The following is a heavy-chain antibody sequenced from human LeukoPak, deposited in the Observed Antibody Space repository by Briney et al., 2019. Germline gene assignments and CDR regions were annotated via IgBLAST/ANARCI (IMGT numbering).Heavy chain of an antibody. Sequence: SQTLSLTCTVSDGSISSAYRWTWIRQSAGKGLEWIGRVDTSGSTKYNPSLKSRVTISFDTSKNQFSLRLTSVTAADTAVYYCARHEWDVDTAMGGFDYWGQGTLVTVSS. D-gene: IGHD5-18*01. CDR3: ARHEWDVDTAMGGFDY. V-gene: IGHV4-61*02. J-gene: IGHJ4*02. CDR2: VDTSGST. CDR1: DGSISSAYR.